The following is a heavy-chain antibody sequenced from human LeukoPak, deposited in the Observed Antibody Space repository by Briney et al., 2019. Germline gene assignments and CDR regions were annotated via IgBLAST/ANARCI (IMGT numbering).Heavy chain of an antibody. CDR1: GLTVDSND. CDR3: TKSGPPDPY. V-gene: IGHV3-53*01. D-gene: IGHD1-14*01. Sequence: PGGSLRLSCAASGLTVDSNDMSWVRQAPGKRLEWVSILYSGGRTYYGDSVEGRFTISRDNSRNTLFPQMNSLRAEDAAMYYCTKSGPPDPYWGQGTMVTVSS. J-gene: IGHJ3*01. CDR2: LYSGGRT.